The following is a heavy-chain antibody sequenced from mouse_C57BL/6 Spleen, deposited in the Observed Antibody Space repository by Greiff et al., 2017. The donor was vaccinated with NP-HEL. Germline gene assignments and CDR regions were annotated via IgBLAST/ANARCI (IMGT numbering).Heavy chain of an antibody. J-gene: IGHJ4*01. CDR2: INPGSGGT. D-gene: IGHD2-3*01. CDR3: ARSHDGYSQYAMDY. Sequence: VQLQQSGAELVRPGTSVKVSCKASGYAFRNYLIEWVKQRPGQGLEWIGVINPGSGGTNYNEKFKGKATLTADKSSSTAYMQLNSLTSEDSAVYFCARSHDGYSQYAMDYWGQGPSVTVSS. V-gene: IGHV1-54*01. CDR1: GYAFRNYL.